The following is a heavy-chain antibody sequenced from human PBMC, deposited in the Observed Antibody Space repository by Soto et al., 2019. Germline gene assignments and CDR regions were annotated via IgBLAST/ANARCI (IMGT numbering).Heavy chain of an antibody. CDR2: IIPIFGTA. D-gene: IGHD3-9*01. V-gene: IGHV1-69*01. CDR3: ATAQAADIQKDGGAFDI. Sequence: QVQLVQSGAEVKKPGSSVKVSCKASGGTFSSYAISWVRQAPGQGLEWMGGIIPIFGTANYAQKFQGRVTITADESTSKAYMELSSLRSEDTAVYYCATAQAADIQKDGGAFDIWGQGTMVTVSS. CDR1: GGTFSSYA. J-gene: IGHJ3*02.